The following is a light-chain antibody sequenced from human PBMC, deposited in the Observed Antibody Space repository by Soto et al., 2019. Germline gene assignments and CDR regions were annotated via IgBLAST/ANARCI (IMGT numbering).Light chain of an antibody. CDR3: QSYDGSLSGSV. CDR2: GNT. V-gene: IGLV1-40*01. J-gene: IGLJ2*01. Sequence: SVLTQPPSVSGAPGQRVTISCTGSSSNNGAGYDVHWYQQVPGTAPKLLIYGNTKRPSGVPDRFSGSKSGTSASLAITGLQAEDEADYYCQSYDGSLSGSVFGGGTKLTVL. CDR1: SSNNGAGYD.